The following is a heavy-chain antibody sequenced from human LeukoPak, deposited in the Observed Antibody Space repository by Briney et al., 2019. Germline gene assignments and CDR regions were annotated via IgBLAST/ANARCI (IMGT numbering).Heavy chain of an antibody. D-gene: IGHD3-16*02. V-gene: IGHV1-2*06. Sequence: ASVKVSCKASGYTFTGCYMHWVRQAPGQGLEWMGRINPNSGGTNYAQKFQGRVTMTRDTSISTAYMELSRLRSDDTAVYYCARDLSLRLGELSSLTLDYWGQGTLVTVSS. J-gene: IGHJ4*02. CDR3: ARDLSLRLGELSSLTLDY. CDR1: GYTFTGCY. CDR2: INPNSGGT.